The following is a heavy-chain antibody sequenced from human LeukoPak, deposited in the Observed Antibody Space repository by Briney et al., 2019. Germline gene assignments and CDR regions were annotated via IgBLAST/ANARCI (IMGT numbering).Heavy chain of an antibody. J-gene: IGHJ5*02. CDR1: GGTFSSYA. D-gene: IGHD6-13*01. Sequence: ASVKVSCKASGGTFSSYAISWVRQAPGQGLEWVGGIIPIFGTANYAQKFQGRVTITADESTSTAYMELSSLRSEDTAVYYCAREYSYSSRSSGWFDPWGQGTLVTVSS. CDR3: AREYSYSSRSSGWFDP. V-gene: IGHV1-69*13. CDR2: IIPIFGTA.